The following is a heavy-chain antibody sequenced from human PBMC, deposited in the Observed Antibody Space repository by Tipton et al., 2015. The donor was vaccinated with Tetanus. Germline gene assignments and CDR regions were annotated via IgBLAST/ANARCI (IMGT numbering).Heavy chain of an antibody. CDR2: IYQSGKI. Sequence: TLSLTCAVSGGSIDSGDYSWSWIRQPPGKGLEWIGNIYQSGKIYYKASLRSRLTISIDKSKNQFSLTLTSVNAADTAVYYCARHLYGYWFDPWGQGALVTVSS. CDR1: GGSIDSGDYS. V-gene: IGHV4-30-2*01. CDR3: ARHLYGYWFDP. J-gene: IGHJ5*02. D-gene: IGHD2/OR15-2a*01.